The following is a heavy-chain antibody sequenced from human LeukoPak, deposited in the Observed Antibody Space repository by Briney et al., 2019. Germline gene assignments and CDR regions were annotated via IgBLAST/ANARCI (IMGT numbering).Heavy chain of an antibody. CDR3: ARGRRGRPLYYYYYGMDV. CDR1: GVSFSGYY. J-gene: IGHJ6*02. D-gene: IGHD1-14*01. CDR2: INHSGST. V-gene: IGHV4-34*01. Sequence: SETLSLTCAVYGVSFSGYYWSWIRQPPGKGLEWIGEINHSGSTNYNPSLKSRVTISVDTSKNQFSLKLSSVTAADTAVYYCARGRRGRPLYYYYYGMDVWGQGTTVTVSS.